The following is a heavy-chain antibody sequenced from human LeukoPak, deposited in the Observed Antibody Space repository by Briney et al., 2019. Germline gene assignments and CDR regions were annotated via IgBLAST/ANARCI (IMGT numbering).Heavy chain of an antibody. J-gene: IGHJ4*02. CDR1: GFTVSSNY. Sequence: PGGSLRLSCAASGFTVSSNYMSRVRQAPGKGLEWVSVIYSGGSTYYADSVKGRFTISRDNSKNTLYLQMNSLRAEDTAVYYCARAHGGYYTHLDYWGQGTLVTVSS. V-gene: IGHV3-66*01. CDR3: ARAHGGYYTHLDY. CDR2: IYSGGST. D-gene: IGHD3-22*01.